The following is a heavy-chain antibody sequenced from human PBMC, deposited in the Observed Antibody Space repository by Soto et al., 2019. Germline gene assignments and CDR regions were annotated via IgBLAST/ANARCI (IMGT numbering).Heavy chain of an antibody. CDR1: GYTFTSYA. CDR2: INAGNGNT. CDR3: ARDCIATVTTGYYYYSYMDV. D-gene: IGHD4-17*01. Sequence: QVQLVQSGAEVKKLGASVKVSCKASGYTFTSYAIHWVRQAPGQRLEWMGWINAGNGNTKYSQNFQGRVTITTDTSAITAYMELSSLRSEDTAIYYCARDCIATVTTGYYYYSYMDVWGKGTTVTVSS. V-gene: IGHV1-3*01. J-gene: IGHJ6*03.